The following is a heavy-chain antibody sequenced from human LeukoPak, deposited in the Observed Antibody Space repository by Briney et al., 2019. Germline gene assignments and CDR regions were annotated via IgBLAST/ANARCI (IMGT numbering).Heavy chain of an antibody. Sequence: GGSLRLSCAASGFTFSSYAMSWVRQAPGKGLEWVSAISGSGGSTYYADSVEGRFTISRDNSKNTLYLQMNSLRAEDTAVYYCAKASSGWYLTLFGYWGQGTLVTVSS. J-gene: IGHJ4*02. CDR2: ISGSGGST. D-gene: IGHD6-19*01. CDR1: GFTFSSYA. V-gene: IGHV3-23*01. CDR3: AKASSGWYLTLFGY.